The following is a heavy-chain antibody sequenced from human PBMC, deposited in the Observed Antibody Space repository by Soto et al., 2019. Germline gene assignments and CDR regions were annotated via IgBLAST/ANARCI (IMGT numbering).Heavy chain of an antibody. CDR3: ARGITGTVSYYYGMDV. V-gene: IGHV1-69*12. CDR2: IIPIFGTA. J-gene: IGHJ6*02. CDR1: GGTFSSYA. Sequence: QVQLVQSGAEVKKPGSSVKVSCKASGGTFSSYAISWVRQAPGQGLEWMGGIIPIFGTANYAQKFQGRVTITADESMSTAYMELSSLRSEDTAVYYCARGITGTVSYYYGMDVWGQGTTVTVSS. D-gene: IGHD1-20*01.